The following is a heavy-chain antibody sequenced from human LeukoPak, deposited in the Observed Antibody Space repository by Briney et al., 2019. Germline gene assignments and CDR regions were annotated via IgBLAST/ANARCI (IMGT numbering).Heavy chain of an antibody. CDR3: ARAWGNDNLEWLLYGSGTRNYYGMDV. CDR2: INSDGSST. V-gene: IGHV3-74*01. Sequence: GGSLRLSCAASGFTFSSYWMHWVRQAPGKGLGWVSRINSDGSSTIYADSVKGRFTISRDNAKNTLYLQMNSLRAEDTAVYYCARAWGNDNLEWLLYGSGTRNYYGMDVWGQGTTVTVSS. D-gene: IGHD3-3*01. J-gene: IGHJ6*02. CDR1: GFTFSSYW.